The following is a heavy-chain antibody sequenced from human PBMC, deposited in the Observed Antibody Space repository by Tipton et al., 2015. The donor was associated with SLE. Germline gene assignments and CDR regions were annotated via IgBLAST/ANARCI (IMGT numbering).Heavy chain of an antibody. Sequence: TLSLTCAVYGGSFSGYYWSWIRQPPGKGLEWIGEINHSGSTNYNPSLKSRVTISVDTPKNQFSLKLSSVTAADTAVYYCARAWAWDTAMANFDYWGQGTLVTVSS. D-gene: IGHD5-18*01. V-gene: IGHV4-34*01. CDR1: GGSFSGYY. CDR3: ARAWAWDTAMANFDY. CDR2: INHSGST. J-gene: IGHJ4*02.